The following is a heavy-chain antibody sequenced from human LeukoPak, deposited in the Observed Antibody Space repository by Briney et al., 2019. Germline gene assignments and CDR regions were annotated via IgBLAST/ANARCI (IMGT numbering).Heavy chain of an antibody. Sequence: GGSLRLSCAASGFTVSSYAMSWVRQAPGKGLEWVSCISSSSSYIYYADSVKGRFTISRDNAKNSLYLQMNTLRAEDTAVYFSARGLAVAVPDAFDIWGQGTMVTVSS. CDR2: ISSSSSYI. CDR1: GFTVSSYA. J-gene: IGHJ3*02. D-gene: IGHD6-19*01. V-gene: IGHV3-21*01. CDR3: ARGLAVAVPDAFDI.